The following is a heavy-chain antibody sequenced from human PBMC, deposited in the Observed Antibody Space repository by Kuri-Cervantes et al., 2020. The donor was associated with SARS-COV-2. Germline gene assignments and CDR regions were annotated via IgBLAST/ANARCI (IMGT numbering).Heavy chain of an antibody. Sequence: GGSLRLSCVASGFTFSSYEMNWVRQAPGKGLEWVSYISSSGSTIYYADSVKGRFTISRDNSKNTLYLQMNSLRAEDTAVYYCAKDYQEPITYYDYSSGDYYEGDAFDIWGQGTMVTVSS. D-gene: IGHD3-22*01. CDR2: ISSSGSTI. CDR3: AKDYQEPITYYDYSSGDYYEGDAFDI. V-gene: IGHV3-48*03. J-gene: IGHJ3*02. CDR1: GFTFSSYE.